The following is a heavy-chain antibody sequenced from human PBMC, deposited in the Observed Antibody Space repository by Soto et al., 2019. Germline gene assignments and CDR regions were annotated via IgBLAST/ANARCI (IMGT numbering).Heavy chain of an antibody. CDR2: ISYDGSNK. V-gene: IGHV3-30-3*01. CDR1: GFTFSSYA. J-gene: IGHJ4*01. CDR3: ARLGHQWLVHGAHFDY. Sequence: QVQLVESGGGVVQPGRSLRLSCAASGFTFSSYAMHWVRQAPGKGLEWVAVISYDGSNKYYADSVKGRFTISRDNSKNTLYLQMNSLRAEDTAVYYCARLGHQWLVHGAHFDYWGHGTLVTVSS. D-gene: IGHD6-19*01.